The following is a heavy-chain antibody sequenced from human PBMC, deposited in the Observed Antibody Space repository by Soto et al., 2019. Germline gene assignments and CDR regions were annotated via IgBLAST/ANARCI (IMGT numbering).Heavy chain of an antibody. CDR1: GCTFSSYA. J-gene: IGHJ3*02. D-gene: IGHD3-22*01. CDR3: ARDHYYDSSGYYYAGAFEI. V-gene: IGHV1-69*13. CDR2: IIPIFGTA. Sequence: ASVKVSCKASGCTFSSYAISWVRQAPGQGLEWMGGIIPIFGTANYAQKFQGRVTITADESTSTAYMELSSLRSEDTAVYYCARDHYYDSSGYYYAGAFEIWGQGTMVTVSS.